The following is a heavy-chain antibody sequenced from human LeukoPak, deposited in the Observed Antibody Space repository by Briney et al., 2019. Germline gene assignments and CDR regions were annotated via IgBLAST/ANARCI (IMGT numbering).Heavy chain of an antibody. D-gene: IGHD6-19*01. CDR1: GGTFSSYA. CDR3: ARAAVASSYFDY. J-gene: IGHJ4*02. V-gene: IGHV1-69*04. Sequence: VASVTVSCKASGGTFSSYAISWVRQAPGQGLEWMGRVIPILGIANYAQKFQGRVTITADKSTSTAYMELSSLRSEDTAVYYCARAAVASSYFDYWGQGTLVTVSS. CDR2: VIPILGIA.